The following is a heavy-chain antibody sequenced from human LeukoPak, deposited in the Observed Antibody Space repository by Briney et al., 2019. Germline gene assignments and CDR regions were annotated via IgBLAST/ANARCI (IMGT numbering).Heavy chain of an antibody. CDR2: ISYDGSTK. Sequence: AGGSLRLSCATSGFTFNSFSMHWVRQAPGKGLEWVAIISYDGSTKSYADSVKGRFTISGDNSKNTVYLQMNSLKTEDTAVYYCASDWWGYSSSWGLFDYWGQGTLVTVSS. D-gene: IGHD6-13*01. CDR1: GFTFNSFS. J-gene: IGHJ4*02. V-gene: IGHV3-30-3*01. CDR3: ASDWWGYSSSWGLFDY.